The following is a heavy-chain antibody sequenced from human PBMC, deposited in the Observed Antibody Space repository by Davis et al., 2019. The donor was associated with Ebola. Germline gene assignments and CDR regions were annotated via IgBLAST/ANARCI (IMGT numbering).Heavy chain of an antibody. CDR3: ARFPVLYYYYYGMDV. V-gene: IGHV4-34*01. D-gene: IGHD6-6*01. CDR2: INHSGST. CDR1: GGSFSGYY. J-gene: IGHJ6*02. Sequence: SETLSLTCAVYGGSFSGYYWSWIRQPPGKGLEWIGEINHSGSTNYNPSLKSRVTISVDTSKNQFSLKLSSVTAADPAVYYCARFPVLYYYYYGMDVWGQGTTVTVSS.